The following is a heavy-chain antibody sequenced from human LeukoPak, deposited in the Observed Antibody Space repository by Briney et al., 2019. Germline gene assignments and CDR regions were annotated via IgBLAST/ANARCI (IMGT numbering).Heavy chain of an antibody. CDR3: AKEAPSWYISNNWFDP. D-gene: IGHD6-13*01. Sequence: GGSLRLSCAASGFTFSSYEMSWVRQAPGKGLEWVSYISSSGSTIYYADSVKGRFTISRDNSKNTLYLQMNSLRAEDTAVYYCAKEAPSWYISNNWFDPWGQGTLVTVSS. CDR2: ISSSGSTI. V-gene: IGHV3-48*03. J-gene: IGHJ5*02. CDR1: GFTFSSYE.